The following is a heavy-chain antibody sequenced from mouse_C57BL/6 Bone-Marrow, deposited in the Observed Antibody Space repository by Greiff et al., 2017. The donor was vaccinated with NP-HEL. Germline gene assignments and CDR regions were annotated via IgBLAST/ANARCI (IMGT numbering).Heavy chain of an antibody. CDR2: ISYSGST. Sequence: VQLKQSGPGLAKPSQPLSLTRSVTGYSITSDYWNWIRKFPGNKLEYMGYISYSGSTYYNPSLKSRISITRDTSKNQYYLQLNSVTTEDTATYYCARAPLWLRRNYYAMDYWGQGTAVTVSS. J-gene: IGHJ4*01. V-gene: IGHV3-8*01. CDR3: ARAPLWLRRNYYAMDY. D-gene: IGHD2-2*01. CDR1: GYSITSDY.